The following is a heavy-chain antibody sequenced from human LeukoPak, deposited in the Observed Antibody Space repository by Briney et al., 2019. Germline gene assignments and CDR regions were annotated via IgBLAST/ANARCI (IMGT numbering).Heavy chain of an antibody. CDR2: ISYSGST. Sequence: PSETLSLTCSVSGGSISSHYWNWIRQPPGKGLEWIGYISYSGSTNYNPSLKSRVTISVDTSKNQFSLKLTSVTAADTAVYYCARHDFGGSYCGRWFDPWGQGTLVTVSS. CDR1: GGSISSHY. J-gene: IGHJ5*02. V-gene: IGHV4-59*08. CDR3: ARHDFGGSYCGRWFDP. D-gene: IGHD1-26*01.